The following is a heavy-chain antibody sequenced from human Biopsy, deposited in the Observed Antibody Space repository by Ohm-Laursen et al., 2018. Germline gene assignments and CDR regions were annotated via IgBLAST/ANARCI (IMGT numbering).Heavy chain of an antibody. CDR2: IYSGGDT. Sequence: SLRLSCSASGFTVYNNYMTWVRQAPGKGLEWVSLIYSGGDTRYADSVKGRFTISRDSSKNTLYLQMNSLRVEDTAVYYCAREIGYGDSDYYYFGMDVWGQGTTVTVSS. J-gene: IGHJ6*02. V-gene: IGHV3-66*01. CDR3: AREIGYGDSDYYYFGMDV. D-gene: IGHD4-17*01. CDR1: GFTVYNNY.